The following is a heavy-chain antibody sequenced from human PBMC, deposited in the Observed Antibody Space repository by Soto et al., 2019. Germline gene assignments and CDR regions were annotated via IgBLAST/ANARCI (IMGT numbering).Heavy chain of an antibody. Sequence: PGGSLRLSCAASGFTFSSYWMHWVRQAPGKGLVWVSRINSDGSSTSYADSVKGRFTISRDNAKNTLYLQMNSLRAEDTAVYYCARISGVDPNTSGYSLHSFSGRYYMDVWGKGTTVTVSS. CDR3: ARISGVDPNTSGYSLHSFSGRYYMDV. J-gene: IGHJ6*03. D-gene: IGHD3-3*01. CDR1: GFTFSSYW. V-gene: IGHV3-74*01. CDR2: INSDGSST.